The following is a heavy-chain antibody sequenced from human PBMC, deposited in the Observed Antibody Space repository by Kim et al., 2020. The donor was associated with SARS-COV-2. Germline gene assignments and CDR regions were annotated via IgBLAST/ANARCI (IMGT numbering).Heavy chain of an antibody. CDR2: ISSSSSNI. V-gene: IGHV3-21*01. CDR3: ARDVVAGYWYFDL. J-gene: IGHJ2*01. D-gene: IGHD6-19*01. Sequence: GGSLRLSCAASGFTFSSYSMNWVRQAPGKGLEWVSSISSSSSNIYYADSVKGRFTISRDNAKNSLYLQMNSLRAEDTAVYYCARDVVAGYWYFDLWGRGTLVTVSS. CDR1: GFTFSSYS.